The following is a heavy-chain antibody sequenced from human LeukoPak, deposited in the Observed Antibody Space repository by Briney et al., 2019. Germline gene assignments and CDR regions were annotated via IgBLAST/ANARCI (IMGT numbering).Heavy chain of an antibody. V-gene: IGHV1-2*02. CDR1: GYIFSKSG. Sequence: AASVKVSCKASGYIFSKSGITWVRQAPGQGLEWMGWINPNSGGTNYAQNFQGRVTMTRDTSISTAYMELRSLRSDDTAVYYCARALRRITFGGANFYYWGQGTLVTVSS. CDR3: ARALRRITFGGANFYY. J-gene: IGHJ4*02. D-gene: IGHD3-16*01. CDR2: INPNSGGT.